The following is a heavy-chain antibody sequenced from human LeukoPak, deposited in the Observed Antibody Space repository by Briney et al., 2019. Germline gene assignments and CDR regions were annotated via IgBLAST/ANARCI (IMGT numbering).Heavy chain of an antibody. CDR2: INHSGST. CDR1: GGSFSGYY. V-gene: IGHV4-34*01. D-gene: IGHD3-3*01. J-gene: IGHJ4*02. CDR3: ARDRYDFWSGFDY. Sequence: PSETLSLTCAVYGGSFSGYYWSWIRQPPGKGLECIGEINHSGSTNYNPSLKSRVTISVDTSKNQFSLKLSSVTAADTAVYYCARDRYDFWSGFDYWGQGTLVTVSS.